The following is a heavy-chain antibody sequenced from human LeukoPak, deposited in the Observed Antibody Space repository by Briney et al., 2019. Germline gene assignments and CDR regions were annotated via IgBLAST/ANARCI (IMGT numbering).Heavy chain of an antibody. D-gene: IGHD6-19*01. CDR3: AREGAGDFDY. CDR2: ISKDGSST. V-gene: IGHV3-74*01. CDR1: GFTFSSYW. J-gene: IGHJ4*02. Sequence: PGGSLRLSCAASGFTFSSYWMHWVRQAPGKGLVWVSRISKDGSSTYYADSVKGRFTISRDNAKNTLYLQMNSLRAEDTAVYYCAREGAGDFDYWGQGTLVTVSS.